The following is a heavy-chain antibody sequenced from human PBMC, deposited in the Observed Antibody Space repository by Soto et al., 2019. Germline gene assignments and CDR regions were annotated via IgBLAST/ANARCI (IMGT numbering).Heavy chain of an antibody. CDR3: ARFSAGDAFDI. J-gene: IGHJ3*02. CDR1: GYSISSGYY. CDR2: IYHSGST. D-gene: IGHD6-19*01. V-gene: IGHV4-38-2*02. Sequence: SETLSLTCTVSGYSISSGYYWGWIRQPPGKGLEWIGSIYHSGSTYYNPSLKSRVTISVDTSKNQFSLKLSSVTAADTAVYYCARFSAGDAFDIWGQGTMVTVSS.